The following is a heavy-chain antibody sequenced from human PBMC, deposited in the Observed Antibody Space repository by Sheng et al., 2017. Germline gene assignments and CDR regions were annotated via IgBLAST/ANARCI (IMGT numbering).Heavy chain of an antibody. D-gene: IGHD3-3*01. CDR3: ASQTFGFGGLIDI. J-gene: IGHJ3*02. Sequence: EVQLVESGGGLVQPGGSLRLSCAASGFTFSSFWMYWVRQAPGKGLVWVARLNSDGSVTSYVDSVKGRFTISRDNAKSTLFLQMNSLRAEDTALYYCASQTFGFGGLIDIWGQGTMVTVSS. CDR1: GFTFSSFW. V-gene: IGHV3-74*01. CDR2: LNSDGSVT.